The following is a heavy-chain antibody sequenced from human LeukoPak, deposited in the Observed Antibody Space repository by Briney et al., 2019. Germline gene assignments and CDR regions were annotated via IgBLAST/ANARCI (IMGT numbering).Heavy chain of an antibody. J-gene: IGHJ4*02. D-gene: IGHD1-26*01. CDR3: ASDPGVGATS. CDR1: GFTFSSSS. CDR2: ISSSSSYI. Sequence: GGSLRLSCAASGFTFSSSSMNWVRQALGKGLEWVSSISSSSSYIYYADSVKGRFTISRDNAKNSLYLQMNSLRAEDTAVYYCASDPGVGATSWGQGTLVTVSS. V-gene: IGHV3-21*01.